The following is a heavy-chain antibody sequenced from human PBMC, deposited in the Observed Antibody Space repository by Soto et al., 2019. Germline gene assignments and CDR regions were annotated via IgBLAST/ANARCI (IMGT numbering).Heavy chain of an antibody. D-gene: IGHD2-21*02. CDR3: AHLFCAASGIRYYFDY. CDR1: GFSFTTDGLG. J-gene: IGHJ4*02. V-gene: IGHV2-5*02. Sequence: QITLKESGPTLVKPPQTLTLTCTFSGFSFTTDGLGVGWIRQPPGKALEWLALIYWDDDTRYSPFLKSRLTIHKDDSTNQVVITLTHIDPAATATYYCAHLFCAASGIRYYFDYWGQGTLVTVSS. CDR2: IYWDDDT.